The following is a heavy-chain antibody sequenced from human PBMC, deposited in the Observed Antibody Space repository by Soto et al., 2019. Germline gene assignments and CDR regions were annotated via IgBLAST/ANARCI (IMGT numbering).Heavy chain of an antibody. D-gene: IGHD3-10*01. J-gene: IGHJ4*02. CDR3: ARVPLLCFGELDY. CDR1: GGSISSYY. Sequence: QVQLQESGPGLVKPSETLSLTCTVSGGSISSYYWSWIRQPPGKGLEWIGYIYYSGSTNYNPSLKSRVTISVDTSKNQFSLKLSSVTAADTAVYYCARVPLLCFGELDYWGQGTLVTVSS. V-gene: IGHV4-59*01. CDR2: IYYSGST.